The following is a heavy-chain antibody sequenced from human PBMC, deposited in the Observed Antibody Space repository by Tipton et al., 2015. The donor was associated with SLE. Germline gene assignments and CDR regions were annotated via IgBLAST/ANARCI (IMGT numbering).Heavy chain of an antibody. V-gene: IGHV4-59*01. CDR1: GGSFSGYY. CDR2: IYYSGST. Sequence: TLSLTCAVYGGSFSGYYWSWIRQPPGKGLEWIWYIYYSGSTNYNPSLKSRVTISVDTSKNQFSLKLSSVTAADTAVYYCARDGYYDCSDYSEYNWFDPWGQGTLVTVSS. J-gene: IGHJ5*02. D-gene: IGHD3-22*01. CDR3: ARDGYYDCSDYSEYNWFDP.